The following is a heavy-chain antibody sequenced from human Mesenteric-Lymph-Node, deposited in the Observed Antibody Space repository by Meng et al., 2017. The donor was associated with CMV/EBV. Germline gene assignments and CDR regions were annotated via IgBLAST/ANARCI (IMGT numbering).Heavy chain of an antibody. CDR1: GGSLSSSNW. V-gene: IGHV4-4*02. CDR2: IYPDGST. CDR3: ASRDYYDRQPFDP. Sequence: AVSGGSLSSSNWWSWVRQPPGKGLEWIGEIYPDGSTNYNPSLKSRVTISLDKSKNQFSLKLTSMTAADTAFYYCASRDYYDRQPFDPWGQGTLVTVSS. D-gene: IGHD3-22*01. J-gene: IGHJ5*02.